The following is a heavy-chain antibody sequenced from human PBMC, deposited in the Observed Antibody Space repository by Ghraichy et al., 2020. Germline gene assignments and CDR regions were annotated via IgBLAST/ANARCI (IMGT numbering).Heavy chain of an antibody. Sequence: SVKVSCKASGDSFSNYAFTWVRQAPGQGLEWMGAIIPIFGTPNIAQRFQGRVMITADKSTSTAYMELSSLRSEDTAVYYCARGPGHGSGNWMRTTYFDYWGQGTLVTVSS. CDR2: IIPIFGTP. CDR1: GDSFSNYA. J-gene: IGHJ4*02. CDR3: ARGPGHGSGNWMRTTYFDY. D-gene: IGHD3-10*01. V-gene: IGHV1-69*06.